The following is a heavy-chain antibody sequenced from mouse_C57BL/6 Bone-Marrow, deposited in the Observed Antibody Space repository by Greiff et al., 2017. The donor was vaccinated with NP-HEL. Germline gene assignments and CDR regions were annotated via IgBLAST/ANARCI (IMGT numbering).Heavy chain of an antibody. CDR2: ISSGSSTI. Sequence: EVKVVESGGGLVKPGGSLKLSCAASGFTFSDYGMHWVRQAPEKGLEWVAYISSGSSTIYYADTVKGRFTISRDNAKNTLFLQMTSLRSEDTAMYYCARPPDYYGSSIFDYWGQGTTLTVSS. CDR3: ARPPDYYGSSIFDY. D-gene: IGHD1-1*01. V-gene: IGHV5-17*01. CDR1: GFTFSDYG. J-gene: IGHJ2*01.